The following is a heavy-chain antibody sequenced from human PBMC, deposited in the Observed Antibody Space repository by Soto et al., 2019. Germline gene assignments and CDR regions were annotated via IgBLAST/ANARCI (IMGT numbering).Heavy chain of an antibody. CDR2: IFWDGDQ. D-gene: IGHD2-21*01. Sequence: QITLKESGPTLVKPTQTLTLTCTFSGFSLSTSPMGVGWIRQPPGKALEWLALIFWDGDQRYNPALESRLTINKDTSKNQVVLTMTNVYPVDTATYYCAHSPVVINYFDFWGPGTQVTVSS. CDR1: GFSLSTSPMG. J-gene: IGHJ4*02. V-gene: IGHV2-5*02. CDR3: AHSPVVINYFDF.